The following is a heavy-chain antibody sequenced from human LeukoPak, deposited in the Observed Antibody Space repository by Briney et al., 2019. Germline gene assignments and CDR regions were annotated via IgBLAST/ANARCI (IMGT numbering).Heavy chain of an antibody. CDR3: ARPLRGARGRFDY. J-gene: IGHJ4*02. CDR2: IYPGESDT. CDR1: GFHFPSYW. D-gene: IGHD1-26*01. Sequence: GGSLKISCNGSGFHFPSYWNGWVRQMPGKGLEGMGIIYPGESDTRYSPSFQGQVTISADKSISTAYLQWRSLKASDTAMYYCARPLRGARGRFDYWGQGTLVTVSS. V-gene: IGHV5-51*01.